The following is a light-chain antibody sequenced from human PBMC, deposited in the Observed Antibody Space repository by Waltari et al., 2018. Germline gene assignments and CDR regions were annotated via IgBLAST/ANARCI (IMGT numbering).Light chain of an antibody. CDR2: AAS. CDR1: HDIRNN. J-gene: IGKJ2*01. Sequence: DIQMTQSPSSLSASVGDRVTITCRASHDIRNNFVWVQQRPGKAPKSLIYAASSLHSGVPSKFSGTGSGTDFTLTINGLQPEDFATYYCQQYNGYPLTFGQGTKLEIK. V-gene: IGKV1-16*02. CDR3: QQYNGYPLT.